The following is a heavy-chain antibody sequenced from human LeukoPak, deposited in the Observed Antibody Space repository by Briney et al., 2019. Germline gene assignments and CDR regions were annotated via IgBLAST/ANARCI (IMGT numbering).Heavy chain of an antibody. CDR2: MYTSGST. J-gene: IGHJ3*02. CDR1: GGSISSYY. Sequence: KPSETLSLTCTVSGGSISSYYWSWIRQPAGKGLEWIGRMYTSGSTNYNPSLKSRVTISVDTSKNQFSLKLSSVTAADTAVYYCARGSEWELFHDAFDIWGQGTMVTVSS. D-gene: IGHD1-26*01. V-gene: IGHV4-4*07. CDR3: ARGSEWELFHDAFDI.